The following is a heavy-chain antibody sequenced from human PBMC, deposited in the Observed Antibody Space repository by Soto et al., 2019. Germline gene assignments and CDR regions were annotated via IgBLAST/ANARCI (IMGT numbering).Heavy chain of an antibody. CDR2: INAGNGNT. CDR1: GYTFTSYA. CDR3: ARVIGGWYYFDY. Sequence: QVQLVQSGAEVKKPGASVKVSCKASGYTFTSYAMHWVRQAPGQRLEWMGWINAGNGNTKYSQKFRGRVTITRDTSASTGYRELSSLRSEDTAVYSCARVIGGWYYFDYWGQGTLVTVSS. J-gene: IGHJ4*02. V-gene: IGHV1-3*01. D-gene: IGHD6-19*01.